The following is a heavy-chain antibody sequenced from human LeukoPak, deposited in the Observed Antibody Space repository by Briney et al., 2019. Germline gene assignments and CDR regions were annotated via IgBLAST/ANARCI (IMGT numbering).Heavy chain of an antibody. Sequence: GGSLRLSCAASRFTFSSYAMSWVRQAPGKGLEWVSAISGSGGSTYYADSVKGRFTISRDNSKNTLYLQMNSLRAEDTAVYYCAKPLYDILTGYWDPVGYFDYWGQGTLVTVSS. V-gene: IGHV3-23*01. CDR1: RFTFSSYA. D-gene: IGHD3-9*01. J-gene: IGHJ4*02. CDR3: AKPLYDILTGYWDPVGYFDY. CDR2: ISGSGGST.